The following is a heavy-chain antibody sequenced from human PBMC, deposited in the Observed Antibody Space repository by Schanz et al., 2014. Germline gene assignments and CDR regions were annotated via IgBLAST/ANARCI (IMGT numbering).Heavy chain of an antibody. V-gene: IGHV3-23*01. Sequence: EVQLLESGGGLVQPGGSLRLSCAASGFTFSSSAMSWVRQAPGKGLEWVSAISGSGGSTYYADSVKGRFTISRDNSKNTLYLQMNSLRAEDTAVYYCAKRRFGELSAFDIWGQGTMXTVSS. D-gene: IGHD3-10*01. CDR2: ISGSGGST. CDR3: AKRRFGELSAFDI. J-gene: IGHJ3*02. CDR1: GFTFSSSA.